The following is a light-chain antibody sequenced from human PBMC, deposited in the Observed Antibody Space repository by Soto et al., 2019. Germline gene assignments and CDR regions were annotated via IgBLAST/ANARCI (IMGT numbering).Light chain of an antibody. CDR2: AAS. J-gene: IGKJ4*01. V-gene: IGKV3-20*01. CDR1: QSVSSSY. CDR3: QQYSSYPLT. Sequence: ELVMTQSPATLSVSPGGRATLSCRASQSVSSSYLAWYQQRPGQAPRLLIYAASSRATGIPDRFSGSGSGTDFTLTISRLEPEDFAVYYCQQYSSYPLTFGGGTKVDIK.